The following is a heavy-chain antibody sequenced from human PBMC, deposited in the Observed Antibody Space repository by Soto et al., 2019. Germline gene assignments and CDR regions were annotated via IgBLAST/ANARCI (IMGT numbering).Heavy chain of an antibody. CDR2: IYPGDSDT. D-gene: IGHD3-22*01. V-gene: IGHV5-51*01. CDR1: GYRLSNYW. Sequence: GEDLKISWQGSGYRLSNYWFGWVRQMPGKGLEWMGTIYPGDSDTRYSPSFQGQVTISADKSISTVYLKWTSLKASDTAMYYCATQGYHSSGYFDYWGQGTLVTVSS. CDR3: ATQGYHSSGYFDY. J-gene: IGHJ4*02.